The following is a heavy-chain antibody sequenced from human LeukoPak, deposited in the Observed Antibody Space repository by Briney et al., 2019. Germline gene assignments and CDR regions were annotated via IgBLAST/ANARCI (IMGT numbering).Heavy chain of an antibody. D-gene: IGHD3-10*01. CDR2: MNQDGSLQ. Sequence: GGSLRLSCAASGFTFSTCWMNWVRQAPGKGLEWVANMNQDGSLQYYVDSVKGRFTISRDNAKNSLYLQMNSLRAEDTAVYYCARSKGSEKDDAFDIWGQGTMVTVSS. J-gene: IGHJ3*02. CDR1: GFTFSTCW. V-gene: IGHV3-7*03. CDR3: ARSKGSEKDDAFDI.